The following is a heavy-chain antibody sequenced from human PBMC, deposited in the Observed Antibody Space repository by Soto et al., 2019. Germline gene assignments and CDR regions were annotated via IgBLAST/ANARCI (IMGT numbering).Heavy chain of an antibody. J-gene: IGHJ6*02. CDR3: ARDLKLQLERRSGLYYYGMDV. V-gene: IGHV1-69*12. CDR1: GGTFSSYA. CDR2: IIPIFGTA. Sequence: QVQLVQSGAEVKKPGSSVKVSCKASGGTFSSYAISWVRQAPGQGLEWMGGIIPIFGTANYAQKFQGRVTITADESTSTAYMELSSLRSEDTAVYYCARDLKLQLERRSGLYYYGMDVWGQGTTVTVSS. D-gene: IGHD1-1*01.